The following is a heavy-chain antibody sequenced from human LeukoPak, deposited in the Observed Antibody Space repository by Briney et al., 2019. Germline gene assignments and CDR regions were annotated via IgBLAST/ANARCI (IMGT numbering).Heavy chain of an antibody. Sequence: GGSLRLSCAASGFTVSSNYMSWVRQAPGKGLEWVSAISGSGGSTYYADSVKGRFTISRDNSKNTLYLQMNSLRAEDTAVYYCAKGTNIVVVPAADYWGQGTLVTVSS. V-gene: IGHV3-23*01. CDR1: GFTVSSNY. CDR2: ISGSGGST. CDR3: AKGTNIVVVPAADY. J-gene: IGHJ4*02. D-gene: IGHD2-2*01.